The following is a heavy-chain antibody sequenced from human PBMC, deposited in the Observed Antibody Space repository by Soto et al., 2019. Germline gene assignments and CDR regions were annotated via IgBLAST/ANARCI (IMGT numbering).Heavy chain of an antibody. J-gene: IGHJ4*02. CDR3: AGRGGYAGSPIDY. Sequence: PSETLSLTCTVSGGSISSYYWSWIRQPPGKVLEWIAYIYSSGSTNYNPSLKSRGTISVDTSMNQFSLKLSSVTAADTPVYYCAGRGGYAGSPIDYWGQGTLVTVSS. CDR2: IYSSGST. V-gene: IGHV4-59*01. CDR1: GGSISSYY. D-gene: IGHD2-15*01.